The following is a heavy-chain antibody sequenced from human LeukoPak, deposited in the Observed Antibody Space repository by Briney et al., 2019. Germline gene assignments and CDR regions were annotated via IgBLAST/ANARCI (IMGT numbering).Heavy chain of an antibody. V-gene: IGHV4-59*11. J-gene: IGHJ5*02. CDR1: GGSISSHY. CDR3: ARRGNTGNKVRNWFDP. D-gene: IGHD2-8*02. Sequence: SETLSLTCTVSGGSISSHYWSWIRQPPGKGLEWIGYIYYSGSTNYNPSLKSRVTISVDTSKNQFSLKLSSVTAADTAVYYCARRGNTGNKVRNWFDPWGQGTLVTVSS. CDR2: IYYSGST.